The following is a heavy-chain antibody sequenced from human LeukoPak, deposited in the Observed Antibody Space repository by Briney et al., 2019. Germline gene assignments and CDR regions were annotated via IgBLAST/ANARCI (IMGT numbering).Heavy chain of an antibody. D-gene: IGHD3-3*01. J-gene: IGHJ4*02. Sequence: ASVKVSCKASGYTFTSYGVSWVRQAPGQGLEWMGWISVFNGHTYYVQNFQGRVSMTTDASTNTAYMELRNLRSDDTAVYYCARGPTILGVATTLDYWCQGALVTVSS. CDR2: ISVFNGHT. CDR3: ARGPTILGVATTLDY. V-gene: IGHV1-18*01. CDR1: GYTFTSYG.